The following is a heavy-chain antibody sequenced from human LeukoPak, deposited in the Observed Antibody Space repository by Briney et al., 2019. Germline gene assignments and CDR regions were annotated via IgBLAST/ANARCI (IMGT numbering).Heavy chain of an antibody. CDR1: GFTFSSYG. J-gene: IGHJ4*02. Sequence: GRSLRLSCAASGFTFSSYGMHWVRQAPGKGLEWVAVISYDGSNKYYADSVKGRFTISRDNSKNTLYLQMNSLRAEDTAVYYCAKVRHIVAVPAQDLYCTNGVCYTGDYWGQGTLVTVSS. CDR2: ISYDGSNK. V-gene: IGHV3-30*18. CDR3: AKVRHIVAVPAQDLYCTNGVCYTGDY. D-gene: IGHD2-8*01.